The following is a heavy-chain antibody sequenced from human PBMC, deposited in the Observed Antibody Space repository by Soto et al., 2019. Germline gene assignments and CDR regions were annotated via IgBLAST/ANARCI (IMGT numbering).Heavy chain of an antibody. Sequence: QMQLVQSGPEVKKPGTSVKVSCKASTFTFTSSAVQWVRQARGQRLEWIGWIVVGSGNTKYAQNFQERVTITRDMSSGTAYLELSSLRSEDTAAYYGATQREGATYSLDYWGQGTLPTVSS. J-gene: IGHJ4*02. V-gene: IGHV1-58*01. D-gene: IGHD1-26*01. CDR1: TFTFTSSA. CDR2: IVVGSGNT. CDR3: ATQREGATYSLDY.